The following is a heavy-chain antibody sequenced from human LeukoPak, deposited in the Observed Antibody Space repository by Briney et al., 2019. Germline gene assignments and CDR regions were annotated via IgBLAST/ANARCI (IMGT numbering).Heavy chain of an antibody. CDR3: ARVHRSSSGNYYYYGMDV. Sequence: SGGSLRLSCAASGFTFSSYAMNWVRQAPGKGLEWVSISGSGGDTYYADSVKGRFTISRDNAKNTLYLQMNSLRAEDTAVYYCARVHRSSSGNYYYYGMDVWGQGTTVTVSS. V-gene: IGHV3-23*01. CDR2: ISGSGGDT. J-gene: IGHJ6*02. D-gene: IGHD6-13*01. CDR1: GFTFSSYA.